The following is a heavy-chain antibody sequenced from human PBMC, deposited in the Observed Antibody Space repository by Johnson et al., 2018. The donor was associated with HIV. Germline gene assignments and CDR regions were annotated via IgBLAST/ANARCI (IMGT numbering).Heavy chain of an antibody. CDR3: ARGSSSWDAFDI. V-gene: IGHV3-20*04. D-gene: IGHD6-13*01. CDR1: GFTFDDYG. Sequence: VQLVESGGGVVRPGGSLRLPCAASGFTFDDYGMSWVRQAPGKGLEWVSGINWNGGSTGYADSVKGRFTISRDNAKNSLYLQMDSLRAGDTAVYYCARGSSSWDAFDIWGQGTLVTVSS. J-gene: IGHJ3*02. CDR2: INWNGGST.